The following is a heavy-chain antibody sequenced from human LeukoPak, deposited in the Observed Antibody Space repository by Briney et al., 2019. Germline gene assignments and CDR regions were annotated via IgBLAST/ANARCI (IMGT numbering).Heavy chain of an antibody. CDR1: GFTFSSYS. CDR2: ISTSSSYI. D-gene: IGHD5-12*01. CDR3: ARGTSGYDY. V-gene: IGHV3-21*01. J-gene: IGHJ4*02. Sequence: GGSLRLSCAASGFTFSSYSMNWVRQAPGKGLEWASFISTSSSYIYYADSVKGRFTISRDNAKNSLYLQMNSLRAEDTAVYYCARGTSGYDYWGQGTLVTVSS.